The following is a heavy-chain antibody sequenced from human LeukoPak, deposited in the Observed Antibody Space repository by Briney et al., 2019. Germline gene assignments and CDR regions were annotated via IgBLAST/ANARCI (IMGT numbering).Heavy chain of an antibody. CDR2: ISGSGGST. J-gene: IGHJ1*01. CDR3: AKVRGVAEYFQH. D-gene: IGHD2-15*01. V-gene: IGHV3-23*01. CDR1: GFTFSSYA. Sequence: QPGGSLRLSCAASGFTFSSYAMSWVHQAPGKGLEWVSAISGSGGSTYYADSVKGRFTISRDNSKNTLYLQMNSLRAEDTAVYYCAKVRGVAEYFQHWGQGTLVTVSS.